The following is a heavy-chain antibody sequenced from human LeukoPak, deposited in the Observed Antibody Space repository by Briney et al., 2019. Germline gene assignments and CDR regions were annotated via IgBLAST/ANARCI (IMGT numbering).Heavy chain of an antibody. J-gene: IGHJ4*02. CDR2: ISSASGYT. V-gene: IGHV3-21*06. CDR3: ARGALRYPDY. Sequence: KSGGSPRLSCAASGFTFSIYSMNWVRQAPGKGLEWVSSISSASGYTYSADSVKGRFTISRDNAKNSLYLQMNSLRDEDTAVYYCARGALRYPDYWGQGTLVTVSS. CDR1: GFTFSIYS. D-gene: IGHD3-9*01.